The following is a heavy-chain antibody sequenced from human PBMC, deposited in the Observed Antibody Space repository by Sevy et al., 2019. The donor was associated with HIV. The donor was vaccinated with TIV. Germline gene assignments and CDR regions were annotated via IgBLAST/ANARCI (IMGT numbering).Heavy chain of an antibody. V-gene: IGHV3-48*01. Sequence: GGSLRLSCEASGFTFSTYNMNWVRQAPGKGLECISFISSGTSTIYYADSVKGSCTISRDSANISLYLQMNSLRVEDSAVYYCSRDGGYSDYGMDVWGQGTTVTVSS. CDR2: ISSGTSTI. J-gene: IGHJ6*02. CDR1: GFTFSTYN. CDR3: SRDGGYSDYGMDV. D-gene: IGHD2-15*01.